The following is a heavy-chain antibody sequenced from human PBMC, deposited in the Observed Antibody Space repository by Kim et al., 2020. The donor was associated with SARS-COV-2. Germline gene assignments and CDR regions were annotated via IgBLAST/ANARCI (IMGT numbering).Heavy chain of an antibody. CDR1: GASVTSYY. D-gene: IGHD3-10*01. Sequence: SETLSLTCTVSGASVTSYYWTWIRQSAGKGLEWIGRIYTSGNTTYNPSFKSRATMSLDTSKNHFSLKLSSVTAADTAVYYCARHGSWFDPWGQGIVVTVSS. J-gene: IGHJ5*02. V-gene: IGHV4-4*07. CDR3: ARHGSWFDP. CDR2: IYTSGNT.